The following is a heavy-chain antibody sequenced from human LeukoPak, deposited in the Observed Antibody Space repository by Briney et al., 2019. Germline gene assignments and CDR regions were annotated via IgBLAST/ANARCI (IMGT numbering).Heavy chain of an antibody. Sequence: GGSLRLSCAASGFTFSNFAMSWVRQAPGKGLEWVSSMSVSAESTFYADSVKGRFTISRDNSKSTLYLQMNSLRAEDTAVYYCAKDRVHQLLSGYFQHWGQGTLVTVSS. CDR2: MSVSAEST. J-gene: IGHJ1*01. CDR3: AKDRVHQLLSGYFQH. V-gene: IGHV3-23*01. D-gene: IGHD2-2*01. CDR1: GFTFSNFA.